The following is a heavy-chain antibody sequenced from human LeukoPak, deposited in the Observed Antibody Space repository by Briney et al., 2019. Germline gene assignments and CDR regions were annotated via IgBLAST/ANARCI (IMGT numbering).Heavy chain of an antibody. Sequence: ASVKVSCKASGGTFSSYAISWVRQAPGQGLEWMGGIIPIFGTANYAQKFQGRVTITTDESTSTAYMELSSLRSEDTAVYYCASPAAGAEYFQHWGQGTLVTVSS. CDR3: ASPAAGAEYFQH. V-gene: IGHV1-69*05. CDR1: GGTFSSYA. D-gene: IGHD6-13*01. J-gene: IGHJ1*01. CDR2: IIPIFGTA.